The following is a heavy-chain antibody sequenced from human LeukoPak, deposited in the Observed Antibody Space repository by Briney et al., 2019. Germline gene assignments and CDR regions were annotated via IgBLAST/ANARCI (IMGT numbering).Heavy chain of an antibody. CDR3: ARGYHCSSTSCPRYYYYGMDV. CDR1: GGSFSGYY. J-gene: IGHJ6*02. V-gene: IGHV4-34*01. D-gene: IGHD2-2*01. Sequence: SETLSLTCAVYGGSFSGYYWSWIRQPPGKGLEWIGEINHSGSTNYNLSLKSRVTISVDTSKNQFSLKLSSVTAADTAVYYCARGYHCSSTSCPRYYYYGMDVWGQGTTVTVSS. CDR2: INHSGST.